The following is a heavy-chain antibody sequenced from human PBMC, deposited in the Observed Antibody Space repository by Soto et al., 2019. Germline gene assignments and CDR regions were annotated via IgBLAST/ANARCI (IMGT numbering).Heavy chain of an antibody. CDR3: VKDSESSGYLTHLDY. CDR2: IYSDDHRT. Sequence: SLRLSCVASGIALEDYAMHWVRQVPGQGLEWVSGIYSDDHRTAYADSVKGRFTISRDDAKNSLYLEMNSLRPEDTALYYCVKDSESSGYLTHLDYWGQGTLVTVSS. V-gene: IGHV3-9*01. D-gene: IGHD3-22*01. CDR1: GIALEDYA. J-gene: IGHJ4*02.